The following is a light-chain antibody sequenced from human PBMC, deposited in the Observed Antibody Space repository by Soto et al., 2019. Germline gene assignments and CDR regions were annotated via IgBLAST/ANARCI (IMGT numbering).Light chain of an antibody. Sequence: QSALTQPASVSASPGQSITIPCTGTSSDVGSYNLVSWFQQHPGKVPKLLIYEGTKRPSGLSDRFSGSKSGNTASLTISGLQDEDEADYYCYSYAGDSLYVFGTGTKLTVL. CDR2: EGT. J-gene: IGLJ1*01. CDR3: YSYAGDSLYV. V-gene: IGLV2-23*01. CDR1: SSDVGSYNL.